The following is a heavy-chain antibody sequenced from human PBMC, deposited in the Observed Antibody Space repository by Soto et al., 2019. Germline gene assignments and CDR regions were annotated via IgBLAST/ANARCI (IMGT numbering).Heavy chain of an antibody. CDR3: ARHEERKPTIQLRFLQNYYMDV. Sequence: SETLSLTCTVSGGSISSYYWSWIRQPPGKGLEWIGYIYYSGSTNYNPSLKSRVTISVDTSKNQFSLKLSSVTAADTAVYYCARHEERKPTIQLRFLQNYYMDVWGKGTTVTVSS. J-gene: IGHJ6*03. D-gene: IGHD3-3*01. V-gene: IGHV4-59*08. CDR2: IYYSGST. CDR1: GGSISSYY.